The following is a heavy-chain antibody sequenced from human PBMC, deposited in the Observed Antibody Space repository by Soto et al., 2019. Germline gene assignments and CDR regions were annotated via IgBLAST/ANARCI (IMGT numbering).Heavy chain of an antibody. J-gene: IGHJ4*02. CDR1: GFSVSSVNFY. CDR3: ARHGWKDVTLTWLGGFDY. D-gene: IGHD3-10*01. Sequence: QLQLQESGPGLVKPSETLSLTCAVSGFSVSSVNFYWAWIRQPPGKGLEWIGSVFSSGNTYYNPSLQSRVTISVDTSKNGFSLKVASVTAADTAVYYCARHGWKDVTLTWLGGFDYWGQGALVAVSS. V-gene: IGHV4-39*01. CDR2: VFSSGNT.